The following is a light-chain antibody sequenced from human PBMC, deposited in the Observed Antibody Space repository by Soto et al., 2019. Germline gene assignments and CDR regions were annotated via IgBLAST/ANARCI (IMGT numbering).Light chain of an antibody. J-gene: IGKJ1*01. CDR2: TTA. CDR3: QQSYTTPPA. Sequence: DIQMTQSPSSLSASVGDRVTITCRARQSVSIDLNWYQQKPGKAPKLLIYTTASLQSEVPSRFNGSGSGTDFTLTISSLQPEDFATYYCQQSYTTPPAFGQGTKVEVK. V-gene: IGKV1-39*01. CDR1: QSVSID.